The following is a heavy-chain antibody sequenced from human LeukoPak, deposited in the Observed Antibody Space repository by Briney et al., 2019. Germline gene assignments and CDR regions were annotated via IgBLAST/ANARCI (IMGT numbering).Heavy chain of an antibody. D-gene: IGHD6-6*01. CDR3: AKDAGPQQLVFFDS. CDR2: ISGSGSNI. Sequence: GGSLRLSCTATGFTFSDFGMAWVRQAPGQGLEWVSTISGSGSNIHQADFVKGRFTISRDNSRSTLYLQMNSLRVEDTAVYYCAKDAGPQQLVFFDSWGQGTLVTVSS. V-gene: IGHV3-23*01. J-gene: IGHJ4*02. CDR1: GFTFSDFG.